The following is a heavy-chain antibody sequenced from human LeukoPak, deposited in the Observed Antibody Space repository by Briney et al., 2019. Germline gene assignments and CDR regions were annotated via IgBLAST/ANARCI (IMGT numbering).Heavy chain of an antibody. Sequence: NLGESLKISCKGSGYSFTSYWIGWVRQIPGKGLEWMGIIYPGDSDTRYSPSFQGQVTISADKSISTAYLQWSSLKASDTAMYYCATPGGVVQGGMDVWGQGTTVTVSS. CDR2: IYPGDSDT. CDR3: ATPGGVVQGGMDV. V-gene: IGHV5-51*01. J-gene: IGHJ6*02. D-gene: IGHD2-21*01. CDR1: GYSFTSYW.